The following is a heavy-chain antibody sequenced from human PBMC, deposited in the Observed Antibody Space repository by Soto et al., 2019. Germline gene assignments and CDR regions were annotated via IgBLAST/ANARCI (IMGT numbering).Heavy chain of an antibody. CDR1: GYTFTGYY. CDR3: ARGAELELRPSWFDP. CDR2: INPNSGGT. Sequence: QVQLVQSGAEVKKPGASVKVPCKASGYTFTGYYMHWVRQAPGQGLEWMGWINPNSGGTNYAQKFQGWVTMTRDTSISTAYMELSRLRSDDTAVYYCARGAELELRPSWFDPWGQGTLVTVSS. D-gene: IGHD1-7*01. J-gene: IGHJ5*02. V-gene: IGHV1-2*04.